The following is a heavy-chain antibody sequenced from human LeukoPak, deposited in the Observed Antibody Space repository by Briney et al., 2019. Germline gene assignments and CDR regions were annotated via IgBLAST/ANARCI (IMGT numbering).Heavy chain of an antibody. D-gene: IGHD6-13*01. CDR3: ARSGDGGQQLVLYYYYMDV. V-gene: IGHV4-39*07. J-gene: IGHJ6*03. Sequence: PSETLSLTCTVSGGSISSSSYYWGWIRQPPGKGLEWIGSIYYSGSTYYNPSLKSRVTISVDTSKNQFSLKLSSVTAADTAVYYCARSGDGGQQLVLYYYYMDVWGKGTTVTISS. CDR2: IYYSGST. CDR1: GGSISSSSYY.